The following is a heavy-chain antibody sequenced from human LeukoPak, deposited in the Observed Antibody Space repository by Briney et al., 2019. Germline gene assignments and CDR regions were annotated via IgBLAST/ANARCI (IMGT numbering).Heavy chain of an antibody. CDR1: GYTFTGYY. D-gene: IGHD3-10*01. J-gene: IGHJ6*03. CDR3: ARISWELPAWSHYYYYYMDV. V-gene: IGHV1-2*02. Sequence: ASVTVSCTASGYTFTGYYMHWVRQAPGQGLEWMGWINPNSGGTNYAQKFQGRVTMTRDTSISTAYMELSRLRSEDTAVYYCARISWELPAWSHYYYYYMDVWGKGTTVTISS. CDR2: INPNSGGT.